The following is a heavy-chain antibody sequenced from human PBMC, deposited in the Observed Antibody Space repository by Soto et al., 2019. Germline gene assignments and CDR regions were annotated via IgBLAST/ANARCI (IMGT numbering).Heavy chain of an antibody. V-gene: IGHV1-18*01. CDR3: ARRPRDRAPDF. J-gene: IGHJ4*02. Sequence: ASVKVSCKASGYTFNSYGITWVRQAPGQGLEWIGWISAYNGKTNYAQNPQGRITMTTDTSTSTAHMELRSPIFDDTAVYFCARRPRDRAPDFWGQGTLVTVSS. D-gene: IGHD3-22*01. CDR2: ISAYNGKT. CDR1: GYTFNSYG.